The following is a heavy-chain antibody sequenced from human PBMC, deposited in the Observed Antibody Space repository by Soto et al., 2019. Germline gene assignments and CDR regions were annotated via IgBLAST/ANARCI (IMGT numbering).Heavy chain of an antibody. CDR3: ARQEYITPWYLKY. CDR2: ISGSGGAT. J-gene: IGHJ4*02. Sequence: EVQLLESGGGVVQHGGSLRLSCAASGFTFSAYAMSWVRQAPGKGLEWVSVISGSGGATYYADSVKGRFTISRDNPKNTLYLQVNSLRAEDTAVYYCARQEYITPWYLKYWGQGTLVTVAS. V-gene: IGHV3-23*01. D-gene: IGHD6-13*01. CDR1: GFTFSAYA.